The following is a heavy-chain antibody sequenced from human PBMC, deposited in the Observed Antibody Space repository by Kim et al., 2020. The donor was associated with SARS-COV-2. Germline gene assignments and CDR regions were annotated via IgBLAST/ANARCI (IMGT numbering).Heavy chain of an antibody. J-gene: IGHJ4*02. V-gene: IGHV4-34*01. D-gene: IGHD5-12*01. CDR2: INHSGST. Sequence: SETLSLTCAVYGGSFSGYYWSWIRQPPGKGLEWIGEINHSGSTNYNPSLKSRVTISVDTSKNQFSLKLSSVTAADTAVYYCARALGGYVFDYWGQGTLVT. CDR1: GGSFSGYY. CDR3: ARALGGYVFDY.